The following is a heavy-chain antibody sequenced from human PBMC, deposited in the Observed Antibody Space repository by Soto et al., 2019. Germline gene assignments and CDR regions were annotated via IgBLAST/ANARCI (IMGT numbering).Heavy chain of an antibody. D-gene: IGHD3-10*01. V-gene: IGHV3-72*01. CDR1: GFTLSDHY. CDR3: ARNYYSSGNGWYFAV. CDR2: TRNKANSYTT. J-gene: IGHJ2*01. Sequence: EVQLVESGGGLVQPGGSLRLSCAASGFTLSDHYMDWVRQAPGRGLEWVGRTRNKANSYTTEYAAFVKGRFTVSRDDSKNSLYLQMSSLKSEDTAVYYCARNYYSSGNGWYFAVWGRGTLVTVSS.